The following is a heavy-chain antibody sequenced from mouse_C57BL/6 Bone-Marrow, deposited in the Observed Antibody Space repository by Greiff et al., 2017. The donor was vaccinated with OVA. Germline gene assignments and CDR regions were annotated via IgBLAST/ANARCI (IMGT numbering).Heavy chain of an antibody. CDR2: ISSGGDYI. J-gene: IGHJ3*01. D-gene: IGHD1-1*01. Sequence: EVQGVESGEGLVKPGGSLKLSCAASGFTFSSYAMSWVRQTPEKRLEWVAYISSGGDYIYYAATVKGRFTISRDHARNTLYLQMSSLKSEDTAMYYCTRDGSIYYYGSRSFAYWGQGTLVTVSA. V-gene: IGHV5-9-1*02. CDR1: GFTFSSYA. CDR3: TRDGSIYYYGSRSFAY.